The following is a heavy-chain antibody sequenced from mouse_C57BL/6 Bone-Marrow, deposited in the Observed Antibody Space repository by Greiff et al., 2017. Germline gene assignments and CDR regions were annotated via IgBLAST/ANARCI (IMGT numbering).Heavy chain of an antibody. CDR3: ASSPFMVDAMDY. CDR2: IDPANGNT. Sequence: VQLQQSVAELVRPGASVKLSCTASGFNIKNTYMHWVTQRPEQGLEWIGSIDPANGNTKYSPKFQGNAPITAATSSNTAYLQLSSLTSEDTAIYYCASSPFMVDAMDYWGQGTSVTVSS. V-gene: IGHV14-3*01. CDR1: GFNIKNTY. D-gene: IGHD2-1*01. J-gene: IGHJ4*01.